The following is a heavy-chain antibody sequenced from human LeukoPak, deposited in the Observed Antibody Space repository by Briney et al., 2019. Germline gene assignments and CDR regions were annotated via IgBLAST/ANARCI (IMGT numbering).Heavy chain of an antibody. J-gene: IGHJ6*03. V-gene: IGHV4-4*09. Sequence: SETVSLTCTVSGGSISSYYWSWIRQPPGKGLEWIGCIYTSGSTNYNPSLKSRVTISVDTSKNQFSLKLSSVTAADTAVYYCARRSPYQLLFHYYYMDVWGKGTTVTVSS. CDR1: GGSISSYY. CDR3: ARRSPYQLLFHYYYMDV. D-gene: IGHD2-2*01. CDR2: IYTSGST.